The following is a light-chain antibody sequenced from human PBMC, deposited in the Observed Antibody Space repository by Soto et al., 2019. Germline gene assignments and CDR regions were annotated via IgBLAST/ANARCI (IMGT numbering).Light chain of an antibody. CDR2: DAS. V-gene: IGKV3-20*01. Sequence: VLTQSPGTLSLSPGERATLSCRASQTVRNNYLAWYQQKPGQAPRLLIYDASSRATGIPDRFSGGGSGTDFALTISRLEHEDFAVYYCQQFSSYPLTFGGGTNVDIK. CDR3: QQFSSYPLT. CDR1: QTVRNNY. J-gene: IGKJ4*01.